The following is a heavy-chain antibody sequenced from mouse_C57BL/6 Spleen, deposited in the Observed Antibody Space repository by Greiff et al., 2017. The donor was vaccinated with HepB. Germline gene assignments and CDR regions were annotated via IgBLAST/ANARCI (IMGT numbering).Heavy chain of an antibody. V-gene: IGHV8-8*01. D-gene: IGHD1-1*01. J-gene: IGHJ2*01. CDR2: IWWDDDK. Sequence: QVTLKVSGPGILQPSQTLSLTCSFSGFSLSTFGMGVGWIRQPSGKGLEWLAHIWWDDDKYYNPALKSRLTISKDTSKHQVFLKIANVDTADTATYYCARIGEDYYGSSPYFDYWGQGTTLTVSS. CDR1: GFSLSTFGMG. CDR3: ARIGEDYYGSSPYFDY.